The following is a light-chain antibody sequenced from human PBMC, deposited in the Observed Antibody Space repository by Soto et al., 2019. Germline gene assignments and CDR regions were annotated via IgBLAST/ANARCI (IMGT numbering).Light chain of an antibody. V-gene: IGKV2-30*01. CDR3: MQGTHWPYT. CDR2: HIS. CDR1: ESLVFSDGITY. J-gene: IGKJ2*01. Sequence: DVVMSQSPLSLPVTLGQPASISCRSNESLVFSDGITYLNWFQQRPGQSPRRLIYHISTRDSGVPDRFSGSGSDTDFTLKISRVEAEDVGLYYCMQGTHWPYTFGQGTKLEI.